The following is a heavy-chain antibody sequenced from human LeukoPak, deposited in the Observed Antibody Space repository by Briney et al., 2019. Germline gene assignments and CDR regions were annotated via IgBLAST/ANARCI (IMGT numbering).Heavy chain of an antibody. D-gene: IGHD5-12*01. J-gene: IGHJ3*02. V-gene: IGHV3-48*01. CDR1: GFTFISYI. CDR2: ISSSSSTI. Sequence: GGSLRHSCAASGFTFISYIMNWVRQAPGKGLEWVSKISSSSSTIYYADSVKGRFTISRDNAKNSLYLQMNSLRAEDTAVYYCARDSPQALAIRDAFDILGHGTMVTVCS. CDR3: ARDSPQALAIRDAFDI.